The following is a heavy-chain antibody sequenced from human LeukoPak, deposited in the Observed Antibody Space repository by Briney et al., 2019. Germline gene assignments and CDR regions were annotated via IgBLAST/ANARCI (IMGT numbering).Heavy chain of an antibody. CDR2: INHSGST. Sequence: PSETLSLTCAVYGGSFSGYYWSWIRQPPGKGLEWIGEINHSGSTNYNPSLKSRVTISVDTSKNQFSLKLSSVTAADTAVYYCARTVGYCSSTRCYRPLNYFDYWGQGTLVTVSS. J-gene: IGHJ4*02. CDR3: ARTVGYCSSTRCYRPLNYFDY. V-gene: IGHV4-34*01. CDR1: GGSFSGYY. D-gene: IGHD2-2*02.